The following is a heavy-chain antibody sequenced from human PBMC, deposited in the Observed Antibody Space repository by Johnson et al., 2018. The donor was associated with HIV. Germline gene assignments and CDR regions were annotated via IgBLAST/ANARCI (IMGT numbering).Heavy chain of an antibody. D-gene: IGHD5-18*01. CDR2: IRYDGNNK. J-gene: IGHJ3*02. Sequence: VKLLESGGGVVQPGGSLRLSCAASGFTFSSYGMHWVRQAPGKGLELVAFIRYDGNNKYFADSVKGRFTISRDNAKNSLYLQMNSLRAEDTAVYYCARERVVFASQSYSYGHDAFDIWGQGTMVTVSS. CDR3: ARERVVFASQSYSYGHDAFDI. V-gene: IGHV3-30*02. CDR1: GFTFSSYG.